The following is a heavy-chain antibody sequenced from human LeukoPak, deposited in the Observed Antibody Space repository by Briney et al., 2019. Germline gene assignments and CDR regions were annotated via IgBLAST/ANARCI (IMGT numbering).Heavy chain of an antibody. CDR2: IIPIFGTA. CDR3: AREGVGEYCFGY. Sequence: GASVKVSCKASGGTFSSYAISWVRQAPGQGLEWMGGIIPIFGTANYAQKFQGRVTITTDESTSTAYMELSSLRSEDTAVYYCAREGVGEYCFGYWGQGTLVTVSS. J-gene: IGHJ4*02. V-gene: IGHV1-69*05. D-gene: IGHD3-16*01. CDR1: GGTFSSYA.